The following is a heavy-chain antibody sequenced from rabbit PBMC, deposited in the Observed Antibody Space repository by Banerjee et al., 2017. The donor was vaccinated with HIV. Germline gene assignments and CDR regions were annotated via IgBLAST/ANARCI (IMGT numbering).Heavy chain of an antibody. J-gene: IGHJ4*01. CDR1: GFDFSDKAV. Sequence: QEQLVESGGGLVQPEGSLTLTCKASGFDFSDKAVMCWVRQAPGKGLQWIACINAITGRAVYATWAKGRFTFSKTSSTTVTLQMTSLTAADTATYFCARGSAAMTMVITGYYLNLWGPGTLVTVS. CDR2: INAITGRA. V-gene: IGHV1S45*01. D-gene: IGHD2-1*01. CDR3: ARGSAAMTMVITGYYLNL.